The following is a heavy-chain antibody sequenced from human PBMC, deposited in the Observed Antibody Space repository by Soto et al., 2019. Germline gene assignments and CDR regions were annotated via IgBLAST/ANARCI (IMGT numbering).Heavy chain of an antibody. Sequence: GGSLRLSCAASGFTFSSYSMNWVRQAPGKGPEWVSYISGSSSMIYYADSVKGRFTISRDNAKNSLYLQMNSLRAEDTAVYYCARDLNPRQEMLYALLGYWGQGTLVTVSS. CDR2: ISGSSSMI. CDR1: GFTFSSYS. CDR3: ARDLNPRQEMLYALLGY. J-gene: IGHJ4*02. D-gene: IGHD2-8*01. V-gene: IGHV3-48*01.